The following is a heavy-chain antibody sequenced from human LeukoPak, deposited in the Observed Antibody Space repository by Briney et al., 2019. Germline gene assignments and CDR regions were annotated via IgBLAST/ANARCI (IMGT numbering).Heavy chain of an antibody. V-gene: IGHV3-53*01. CDR2: IYKDGKI. CDR3: ASRHCSGGDCYFAGADPFDH. CDR1: GFTFSSNY. Sequence: PGGSLRLSCAASGFTFSSNYMSWVRQAPGKGLEWVSVIYKDGKIYYIDSVKGRFTISRDTSKNTLYLQMNSLRVEDTAVYYCASRHCSGGDCYFAGADPFDHWGQGTLVTVSS. J-gene: IGHJ4*02. D-gene: IGHD2-21*01.